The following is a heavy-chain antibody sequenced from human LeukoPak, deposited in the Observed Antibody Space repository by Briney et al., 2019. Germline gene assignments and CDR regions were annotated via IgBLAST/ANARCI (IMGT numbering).Heavy chain of an antibody. CDR1: GFTFSSYS. CDR2: ISSSSSYI. J-gene: IGHJ3*02. Sequence: PGGSLRLSCAASGFTFSSYSMNWVRQAPGKGVEWVSSISSSSSYIYYADSVKGRFTISRDNAKNSLYLQMNSLRAEDTAVYYCARAQGATIDAFDIWGQGTMVTVSS. D-gene: IGHD1-26*01. CDR3: ARAQGATIDAFDI. V-gene: IGHV3-21*01.